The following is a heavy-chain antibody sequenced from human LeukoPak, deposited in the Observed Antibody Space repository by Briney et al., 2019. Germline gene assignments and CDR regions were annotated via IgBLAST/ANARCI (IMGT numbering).Heavy chain of an antibody. CDR2: INPNSGGT. J-gene: IGHJ4*02. D-gene: IGHD1-26*01. CDR3: ARGGSYSTSSSFDY. V-gene: IGHV1-2*06. CDR1: GYIFTDYY. Sequence: ASVKVSCKASGYIFTDYYMHWVRQAPGQELGWMGRINPNSGGTNYAQKFQGRVTMTRDTSISTAYMELSRLRSDDTAVYYCARGGSYSTSSSFDYWGQGTLVTVSS.